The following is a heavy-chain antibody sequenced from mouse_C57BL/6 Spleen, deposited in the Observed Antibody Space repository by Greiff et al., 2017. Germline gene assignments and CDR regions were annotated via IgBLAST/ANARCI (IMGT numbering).Heavy chain of an antibody. Sequence: EVQLQQSVAELVRPGASVKLSCTASGYNITNTYIHWVKQRPEQGLEWIGRIDPANGSTKYAPKFQGKATITADTSSNTAYLQLSSLTSEDTAIXYCARCATAQVPFDYWGQGTTLTVSS. V-gene: IGHV14-3*01. J-gene: IGHJ2*01. CDR3: ARCATAQVPFDY. D-gene: IGHD3-2*02. CDR1: GYNITNTY. CDR2: IDPANGST.